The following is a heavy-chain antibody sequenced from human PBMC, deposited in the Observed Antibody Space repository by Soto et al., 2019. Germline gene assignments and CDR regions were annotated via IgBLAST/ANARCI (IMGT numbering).Heavy chain of an antibody. CDR2: ISAYNGNT. CDR1: GYTFTSYG. Sequence: ASVKVSCKASGYTFTSYGISWVRQAPGQGLEGMGWISAYNGNTNYAQKLQGRVTMTTDTSTSTAYMELRSLRSDDTAVYYCARVPAVVVSDAYYYYYRMDVWGQGTTVTVSS. V-gene: IGHV1-18*04. CDR3: ARVPAVVVSDAYYYYYRMDV. D-gene: IGHD2-2*01. J-gene: IGHJ6*02.